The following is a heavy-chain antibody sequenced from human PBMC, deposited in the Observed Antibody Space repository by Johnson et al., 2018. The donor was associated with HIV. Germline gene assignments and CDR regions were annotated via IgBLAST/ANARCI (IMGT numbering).Heavy chain of an antibody. V-gene: IGHV3-11*04. D-gene: IGHD1-26*01. CDR3: ARQYRNSGSRTGAFDI. CDR2: ISSSGSTI. CDR1: GFTFSDYY. J-gene: IGHJ3*02. Sequence: QVQLVESGGGVVQPGRSLRLSCAASGFTFSDYYMSWFRQAPGKGLEWFSYISSSGSTIYYADSVKGRLTISRDNSKNTLYLQMNSLRAEDTAVYYCARQYRNSGSRTGAFDIWGQGTMVTVSS.